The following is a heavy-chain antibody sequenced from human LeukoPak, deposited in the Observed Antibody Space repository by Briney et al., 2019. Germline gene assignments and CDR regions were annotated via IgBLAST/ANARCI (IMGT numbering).Heavy chain of an antibody. J-gene: IGHJ4*02. CDR2: INHSGRT. D-gene: IGHD3-22*01. CDR3: ARTSGFFDSSGFYQQNPYYFQY. CDR1: GDSFIGYF. V-gene: IGHV4-34*01. Sequence: AETLSLTCAASGDSFIGYFWTWIRQAPGKGLEWIGDINHSGRTNYNPSLQRRVSISVDTSKNQFSLNVTSVTGADTAVYYCARTSGFFDSSGFYQQNPYYFQYWGQGVLVTVSS.